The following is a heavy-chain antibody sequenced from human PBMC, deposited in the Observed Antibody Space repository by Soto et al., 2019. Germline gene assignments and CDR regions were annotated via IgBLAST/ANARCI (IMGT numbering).Heavy chain of an antibody. J-gene: IGHJ4*02. CDR1: GYTFTSYG. Sequence: GTSVKVSCKASGYTFTSYGISWVRQAPGQGLEWMGWISAYNGNTNYAQKLQGRVAMTTDTSTRTAYLELRSLRSDDPALYYCARMVPLGMGNTPLGYRGQGTLVTVSS. D-gene: IGHD3-3*01. CDR2: ISAYNGNT. CDR3: ARMVPLGMGNTPLGY. V-gene: IGHV1-18*01.